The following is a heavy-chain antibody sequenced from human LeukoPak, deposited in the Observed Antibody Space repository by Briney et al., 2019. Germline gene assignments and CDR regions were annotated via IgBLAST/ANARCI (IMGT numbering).Heavy chain of an antibody. D-gene: IGHD4-17*01. Sequence: GESLKISCKGSGYSFTSYWFGGVRQIPGKGLEWMGIIYPGDSDTRYSPSFQGQVTISADKSISTAYLQWSSLKASDTAMYYCARSHGDYGPYYYYGMDVWGQGTTVTVSS. J-gene: IGHJ6*02. CDR1: GYSFTSYW. V-gene: IGHV5-51*01. CDR3: ARSHGDYGPYYYYGMDV. CDR2: IYPGDSDT.